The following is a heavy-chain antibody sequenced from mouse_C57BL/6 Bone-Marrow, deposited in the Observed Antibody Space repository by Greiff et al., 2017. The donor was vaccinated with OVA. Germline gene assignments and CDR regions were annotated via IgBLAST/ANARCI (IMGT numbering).Heavy chain of an antibody. CDR2: INPGSGGT. V-gene: IGHV1-54*01. CDR1: GYAFTNYL. D-gene: IGHD1-1*02. CDR3: ARGSDDAMDY. Sequence: QDQLQQSGAELVRPGTSVKVSCKASGYAFTNYLIEWVKQRPGQGLEWIGVINPGSGGTNYNEKFKGKATLTADKSSSTAYMQLSSLTSEDSAVYFCARGSDDAMDYWGQGTSVTVSS. J-gene: IGHJ4*01.